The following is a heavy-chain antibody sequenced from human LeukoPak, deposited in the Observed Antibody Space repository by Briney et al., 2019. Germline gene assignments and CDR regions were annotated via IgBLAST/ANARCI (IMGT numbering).Heavy chain of an antibody. J-gene: IGHJ4*02. CDR2: MSGSSGST. CDR1: GFTFSNYA. V-gene: IGHV3-23*01. D-gene: IGHD3-22*01. Sequence: PGGSLRLSXAASGFTFSNYAMSWVRQAPGKGLEWVSAMSGSSGSTCYADSVKGRFTISRDNSKNTLYLQMNSLGAEDTAVYYCAKDVERSGYYLFDYWGQGTLVTVSS. CDR3: AKDVERSGYYLFDY.